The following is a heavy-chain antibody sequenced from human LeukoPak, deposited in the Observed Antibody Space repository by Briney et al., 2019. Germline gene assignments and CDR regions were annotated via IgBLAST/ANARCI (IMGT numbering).Heavy chain of an antibody. CDR3: AKDGGDFTMIVEDY. J-gene: IGHJ4*02. Sequence: PGGSLRLSCAASGFTFSSYGMSWVRQAPGKGLEWVSAISGSGGSTYYADSVKGRFTISRDNSKNTLYLQMNSLRAEDTAVYYCAKDGGDFTMIVEDYWGQGTLVTVSS. CDR1: GFTFSSYG. CDR2: ISGSGGST. D-gene: IGHD3-22*01. V-gene: IGHV3-23*01.